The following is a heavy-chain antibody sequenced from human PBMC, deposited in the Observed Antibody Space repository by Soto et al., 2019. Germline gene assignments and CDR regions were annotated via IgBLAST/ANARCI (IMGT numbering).Heavy chain of an antibody. J-gene: IGHJ5*02. CDR3: AKTGTDGSWFDP. V-gene: IGHV2-70*04. Sequence: ESGPTLVNPTQTLTLTCTFSGFSLSTSGMRVSWIRQPPGKALEWLARIDWDGDKFYSTSLRTRLAISKDTSKNQVVLTMTNMDPVDTATYYCAKTGTDGSWFDPWGQGTLGTVSS. CDR1: GFSLSTSGMR. D-gene: IGHD1-1*01. CDR2: IDWDGDK.